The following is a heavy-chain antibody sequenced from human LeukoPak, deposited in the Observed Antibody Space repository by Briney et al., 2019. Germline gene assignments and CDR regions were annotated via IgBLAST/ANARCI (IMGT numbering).Heavy chain of an antibody. CDR1: GGSFNDYY. CDR3: ARDTDGYNPDY. CDR2: SYHSGSP. Sequence: PSETLSLTCAVYGGSFNDYYWSWIRQPPGKGLEWIGESYHSGSPNYNPSLKSRVTISVDTSKNQFSLKLSSVTAADTAVYYCARDTDGYNPDYWGQGTLVTVSS. J-gene: IGHJ4*02. V-gene: IGHV4-34*01. D-gene: IGHD5-24*01.